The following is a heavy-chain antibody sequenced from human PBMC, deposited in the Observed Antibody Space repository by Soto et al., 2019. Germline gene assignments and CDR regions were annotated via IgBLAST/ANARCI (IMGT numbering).Heavy chain of an antibody. CDR2: VNPSGGHT. V-gene: IGHV1-46*01. CDR3: ARGGHVVVVTAALDY. D-gene: IGHD2-21*02. CDR1: GDTFTDYY. Sequence: QVQLMQSGAEVKKPGASVKVSCKASGDTFTDYYIHWVRQAPGQGLEWMGTVNPSGGHTTYAQHFLGRVTMTRDTSTSTLYMGLTSLKSDDPAIYFCARGGHVVVVTAALDYWGQGTLVTVSS. J-gene: IGHJ4*02.